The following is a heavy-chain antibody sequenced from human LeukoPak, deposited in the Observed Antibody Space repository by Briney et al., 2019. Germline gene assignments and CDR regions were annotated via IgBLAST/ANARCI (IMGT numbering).Heavy chain of an antibody. D-gene: IGHD6-19*01. CDR1: GFTFGDYY. CDR3: ARGRSSGWYARHDTNPTDY. J-gene: IGHJ4*02. Sequence: GRSLRLSCAASGFTFGDYYMSWIRQAPGKGLEWISYISSSSTYTTYADSVKGRFTISRDNAKNSLYLQMNSLRAEDTAVYYCARGRSSGWYARHDTNPTDYWGQGTLVTVSS. V-gene: IGHV3-11*06. CDR2: ISSSSTYT.